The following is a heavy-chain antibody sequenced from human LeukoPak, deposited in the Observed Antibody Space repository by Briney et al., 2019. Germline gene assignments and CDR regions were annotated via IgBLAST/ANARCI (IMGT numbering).Heavy chain of an antibody. D-gene: IGHD3-10*01. V-gene: IGHV3-64D*06. Sequence: PGGSLRLSCLASGFSFSSSAMHWVLQAAGKGLEYVSDISRDGAGTYYADSVKDRVTISRDNTKNTLYLQMSSLTPEDTAVYYCVKGVQGVRGSNSWEYFQHWGQGTLVTVSS. J-gene: IGHJ1*01. CDR2: ISRDGAGT. CDR1: GFSFSSSA. CDR3: VKGVQGVRGSNSWEYFQH.